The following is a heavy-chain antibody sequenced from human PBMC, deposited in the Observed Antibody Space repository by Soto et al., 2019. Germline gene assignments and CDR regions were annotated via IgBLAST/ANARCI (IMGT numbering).Heavy chain of an antibody. CDR3: ARAQYSSSWYLTLDY. Sequence: EVQVVESGGGLVQPGGSLRLSCAASGFTFSSYSMNWVRQAPGKGLEWVSYISSSSSTIYYADSVKGRFTISRDNAKNSLYLQMNSLRAEDTAVYYCARAQYSSSWYLTLDYWGQGTLVTVSS. CDR1: GFTFSSYS. CDR2: ISSSSSTI. J-gene: IGHJ4*02. V-gene: IGHV3-48*01. D-gene: IGHD6-13*01.